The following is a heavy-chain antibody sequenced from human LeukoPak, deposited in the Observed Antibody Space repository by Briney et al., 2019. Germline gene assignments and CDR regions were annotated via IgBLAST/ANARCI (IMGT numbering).Heavy chain of an antibody. Sequence: GGSLRLSCVVSGFTFNTYWMSWVRQAPGKGLEWVANIKQDGSEKYYVDSVKGRFTISRDNAKNSLYLQMNSLRGEDTAVCYCARFLGSGSYYYYYYYALDVWGQGTTVAVSS. CDR2: IKQDGSEK. J-gene: IGHJ6*02. D-gene: IGHD3-10*01. CDR1: GFTFNTYW. CDR3: ARFLGSGSYYYYYYYALDV. V-gene: IGHV3-7*01.